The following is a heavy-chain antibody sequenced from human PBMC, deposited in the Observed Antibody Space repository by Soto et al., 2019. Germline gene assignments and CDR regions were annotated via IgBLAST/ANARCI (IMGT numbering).Heavy chain of an antibody. V-gene: IGHV3-13*05. CDR2: LGAARDP. CDR3: ARAYLGRLPRRADYYYVMDV. Sequence: EVQLVESGGGSVQPGESLRLSCAASGFSFRDYDMHWVRQRKGKGLEWVSALGAARDPYYVGSVKGRFSVSRDNAQNSLFLQMNNLRVDDTPVYFCARAYLGRLPRRADYYYVMDVWGRGTTVTVSS. J-gene: IGHJ6*02. CDR1: GFSFRDYD. D-gene: IGHD1-26*01.